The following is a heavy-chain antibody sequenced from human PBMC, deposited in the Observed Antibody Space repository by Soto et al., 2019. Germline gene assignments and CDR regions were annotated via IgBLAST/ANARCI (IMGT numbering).Heavy chain of an antibody. V-gene: IGHV4-61*01. Sequence: QVQLQESGPGLVKPSETLSLTCTVSGGSVSAGSYFWSWIRQSPGKGLEWVGYTYHSGSTNYNPSLKSRFTISEDTSKNQFSLGLTSVAPADTAVYYCARCSSSRWAVDYWGQGTLVTVSS. CDR2: TYHSGST. CDR3: ARCSSSRWAVDY. CDR1: GGSVSAGSYF. D-gene: IGHD6-6*01. J-gene: IGHJ4*02.